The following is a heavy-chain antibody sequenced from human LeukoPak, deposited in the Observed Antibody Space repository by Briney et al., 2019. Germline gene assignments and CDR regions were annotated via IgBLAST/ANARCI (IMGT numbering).Heavy chain of an antibody. CDR1: GFTFSSYW. V-gene: IGHV3-7*04. D-gene: IGHD5-18*01. CDR2: IKPDGSEK. Sequence: GGSLRLSCAASGFTFSSYWMSWVRQAPGKGLEWVANIKPDGSEKYYVDSVKGRFTISRDNAKNLLYLQMNSLRAEDTAVYYCVRGSLWLTYWGQGALVTVSA. CDR3: VRGSLWLTY. J-gene: IGHJ4*02.